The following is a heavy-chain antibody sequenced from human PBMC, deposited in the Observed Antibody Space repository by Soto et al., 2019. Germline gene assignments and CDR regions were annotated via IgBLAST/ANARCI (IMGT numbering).Heavy chain of an antibody. CDR2: TYYRSKWYN. V-gene: IGHV6-1*01. CDR3: ARGKAARGYWYFDL. Sequence: TLSLTCAISGDSVSSNSAAWNWIRQSPSRGLEWLGRTYYRSKWYNDYAVSVKSRITINPDTSKNQFSLQLNSVTPEDTAVYYCARGKAARGYWYFDLWGRGTLVTVSS. J-gene: IGHJ2*01. CDR1: GDSVSSNSAA. D-gene: IGHD6-6*01.